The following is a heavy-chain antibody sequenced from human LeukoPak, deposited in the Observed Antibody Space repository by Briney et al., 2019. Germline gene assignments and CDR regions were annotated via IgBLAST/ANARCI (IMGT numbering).Heavy chain of an antibody. D-gene: IGHD3/OR15-3a*01. Sequence: ASVKVSCKASGYTFTDFGISWVRQAPGQGLEWMGWISAYNGDTKYAQKVQGRVTMTQDTSTSTAYMEVRSLRSDDTAVYYCTRDLGVDTSMIFFDYWGQGSLVIVPS. CDR2: ISAYNGDT. CDR3: TRDLGVDTSMIFFDY. CDR1: GYTFTDFG. J-gene: IGHJ4*02. V-gene: IGHV1-18*01.